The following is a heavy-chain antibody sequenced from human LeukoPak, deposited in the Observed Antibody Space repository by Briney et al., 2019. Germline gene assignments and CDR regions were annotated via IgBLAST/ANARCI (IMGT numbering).Heavy chain of an antibody. V-gene: IGHV3-20*04. CDR2: INWNGGST. CDR1: GFTFDDYG. CDR3: AREDLAAAGNSDAFDI. Sequence: RPGGSLRLSCAASGFTFDDYGMSWVRQAPGKGLEWVSGINWNGGSTGYADSVKGRFTISRDNAKNSLYLQMNSLRAEDTALYYCAREDLAAAGNSDAFDIWGQGTMVTVSS. J-gene: IGHJ3*02. D-gene: IGHD6-13*01.